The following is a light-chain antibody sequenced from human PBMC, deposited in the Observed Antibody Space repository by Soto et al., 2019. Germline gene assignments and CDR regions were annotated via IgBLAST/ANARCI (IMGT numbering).Light chain of an antibody. CDR3: QQSYSSPWT. J-gene: IGKJ1*01. CDR2: AAS. CDR1: QSITY. Sequence: DIQMTQSPSSLSASVGDRVTITCRASQSITYLNWYQQKPGKAPKLLIYAASSLQSGVPSRFSGSGSGTHFTLTISSLQPEDFATYYCQQSYSSPWTFGQGTKVEI. V-gene: IGKV1-39*01.